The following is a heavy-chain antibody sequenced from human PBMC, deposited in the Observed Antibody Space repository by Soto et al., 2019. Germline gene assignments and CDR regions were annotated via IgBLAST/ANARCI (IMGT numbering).Heavy chain of an antibody. Sequence: QSQTLSLTCAISGDSVSSNSAAWNWIRQSPSRGLEWLGRTYYRSKWYNDYAVSVKSRITINPDTSKNQFSLQLNSVTPEDTAVYYCARDVEYSSSETGTNYYYYYGMDVWGQGTTVTVSS. CDR1: GDSVSSNSAA. CDR2: TYYRSKWYN. V-gene: IGHV6-1*01. CDR3: ARDVEYSSSETGTNYYYYYGMDV. D-gene: IGHD6-6*01. J-gene: IGHJ6*02.